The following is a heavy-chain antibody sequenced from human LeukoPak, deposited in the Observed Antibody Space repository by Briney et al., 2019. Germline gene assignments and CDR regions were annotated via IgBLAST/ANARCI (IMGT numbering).Heavy chain of an antibody. Sequence: GGSLRLSCAASGFTFSTYSMNWVRQDPGKGLEWVSSISGSSTYIYYADSVKGRFTISRENAKNSLYLQMSSLRGEDTAVYYCARDLSSSSDMPDYWGQGTLVTVSS. J-gene: IGHJ4*02. V-gene: IGHV3-21*01. D-gene: IGHD6-6*01. CDR3: ARDLSSSSDMPDY. CDR1: GFTFSTYS. CDR2: ISGSSTYI.